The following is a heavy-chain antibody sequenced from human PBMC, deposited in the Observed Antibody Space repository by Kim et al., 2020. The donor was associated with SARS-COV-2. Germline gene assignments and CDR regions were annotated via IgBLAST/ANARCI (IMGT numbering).Heavy chain of an antibody. V-gene: IGHV5-51*01. CDR1: GYSFISHW. Sequence: GESLKISCKASGYSFISHWIGWVRQMPGKGLEWMGIIYPGDSDTTYSPSFRGQVTISADKSINTAYLQWSSLKASDTAMYYCARPASTAFWYFDLWGRGTRLTVSS. CDR2: IYPGDSDT. J-gene: IGHJ2*01. CDR3: ARPASTAFWYFDL.